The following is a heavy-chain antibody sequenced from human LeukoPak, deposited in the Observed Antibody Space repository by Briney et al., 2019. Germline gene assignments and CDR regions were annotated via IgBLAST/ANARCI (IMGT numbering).Heavy chain of an antibody. CDR2: IIPIFGTA. Sequence: ASVKVSCKASGGTFSSYAISWVRQAPGQGLEWMGGIIPIFGTANYAQKFQGRVTITADKSTSTAYMELSSLRSEDTAVYYCTNLLGYCSGDTCYNYWGQGTLVTVSS. V-gene: IGHV1-69*06. CDR3: TNLLGYCSGDTCYNY. D-gene: IGHD2-15*01. CDR1: GGTFSSYA. J-gene: IGHJ4*02.